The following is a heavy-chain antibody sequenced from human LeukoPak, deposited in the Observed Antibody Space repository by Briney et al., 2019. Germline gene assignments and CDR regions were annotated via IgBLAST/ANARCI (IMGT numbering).Heavy chain of an antibody. J-gene: IGHJ3*02. CDR3: ATIGITGTTDGDAFDI. D-gene: IGHD1-20*01. Sequence: ASLRLSCKVSGYTITEVYMNWMRQAPGKGLEWMGGINHEDGETIYAHTFQGRVTMTKDNSTDTAYMELSSLRSEDTAVYYCATIGITGTTDGDAFDIWGQGTMVTVSS. CDR2: INHEDGET. CDR1: GYTITEVY. V-gene: IGHV1-24*01.